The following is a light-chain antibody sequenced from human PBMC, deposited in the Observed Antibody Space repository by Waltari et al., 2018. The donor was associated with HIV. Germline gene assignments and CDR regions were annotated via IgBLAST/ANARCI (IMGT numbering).Light chain of an antibody. CDR3: SSYAGSNNVV. CDR1: SSDVGGYNY. Sequence: QSALTQPPSASGSPGQSVTISCTGTSSDVGGYNYVSWYQQHPGKAPKLMIYEVSKRPSGVPDRFAGSKSGNPASLTVSGLQAEDEADYYCSSYAGSNNVVFGGGTKRTVL. J-gene: IGLJ2*01. CDR2: EVS. V-gene: IGLV2-8*01.